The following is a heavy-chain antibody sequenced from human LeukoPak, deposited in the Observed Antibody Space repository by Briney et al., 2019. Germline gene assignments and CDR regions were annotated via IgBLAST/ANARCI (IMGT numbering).Heavy chain of an antibody. CDR3: ASTVHGSTTDSEGYYPKWFDP. Sequence: PGGSLRLSCAASGSVFIRLTVNWSRQSPGTGLEWVSSVSTRSNYVYYADSVKGRFNISRDNTKNSVFLDMTRLRDEDTAVYYCASTVHGSTTDSEGYYPKWFDPWGEGTLVTVSS. V-gene: IGHV3-21*01. J-gene: IGHJ5*01. CDR1: GSVFIRLT. D-gene: IGHD3-3*01. CDR2: VSTRSNYV.